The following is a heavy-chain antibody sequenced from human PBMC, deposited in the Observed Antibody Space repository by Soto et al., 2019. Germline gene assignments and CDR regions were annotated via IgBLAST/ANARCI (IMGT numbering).Heavy chain of an antibody. Sequence: GRSLRRSWAASGFSFSSYAISWVRQAPGRGLEWVSFISGSGGSTYYADSARGRFTISRDNSKNTLYLQMNSLRAEDTALYYCAKGRGSSSSGTDYWGQGTLVTVSS. V-gene: IGHV3-23*01. CDR2: ISGSGGST. J-gene: IGHJ4*02. CDR3: AKGRGSSSSGTDY. CDR1: GFSFSSYA. D-gene: IGHD6-6*01.